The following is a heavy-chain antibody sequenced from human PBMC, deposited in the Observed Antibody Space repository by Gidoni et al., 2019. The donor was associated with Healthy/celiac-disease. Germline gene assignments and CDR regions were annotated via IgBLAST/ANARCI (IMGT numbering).Heavy chain of an antibody. J-gene: IGHJ4*02. Sequence: QVQLVQSGAEVKKPGASVKVSCTASGYTFTAYYMNWVRQAPGQGLEWMGRINTNSGVTNYAQKFQGRVTLTRDTSISTAYRELSRLRSDDTAVYYCARDGDRFLEWSHPGDYWGQGTLVTVSS. CDR1: GYTFTAYY. CDR2: INTNSGVT. D-gene: IGHD3-3*01. V-gene: IGHV1-2*06. CDR3: ARDGDRFLEWSHPGDY.